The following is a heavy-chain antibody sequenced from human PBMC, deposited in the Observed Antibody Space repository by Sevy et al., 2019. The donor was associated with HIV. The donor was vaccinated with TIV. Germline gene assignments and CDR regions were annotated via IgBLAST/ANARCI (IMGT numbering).Heavy chain of an antibody. V-gene: IGHV3-30-3*01. CDR1: GFTFSSYA. J-gene: IGHJ4*02. Sequence: GGSLRLSCAASGFTFSSYAMHWVRQAPGKGLEWVAVISYDGSNNYYADSVKGRFTISRDNSKNTLYLQMNSLRAEDTAVYYCARVKGSIYFDYWGQGTLVTVSS. CDR2: ISYDGSNN. CDR3: ARVKGSIYFDY.